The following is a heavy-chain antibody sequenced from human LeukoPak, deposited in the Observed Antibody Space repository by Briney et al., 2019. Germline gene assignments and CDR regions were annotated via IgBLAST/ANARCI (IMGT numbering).Heavy chain of an antibody. CDR1: GGSISSYY. Sequence: SETLSLTCTVSGGSISSYYWSWIRQPPGKGLEWIGYIYYSGSTNYNPSLKSRVTISVDTSKNQFSLKLSSVTAADTAVYYCARDEDLLAGGSHRPYYYYGMDVWGQGTTVTVSS. CDR2: IYYSGST. V-gene: IGHV4-59*01. D-gene: IGHD1-26*01. J-gene: IGHJ6*02. CDR3: ARDEDLLAGGSHRPYYYYGMDV.